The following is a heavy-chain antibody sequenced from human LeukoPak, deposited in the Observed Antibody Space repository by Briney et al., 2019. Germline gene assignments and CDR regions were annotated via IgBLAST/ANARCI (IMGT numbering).Heavy chain of an antibody. CDR1: GFTFSSYG. Sequence: GGSLRLSCAASGFTFSSYGMHWVRQAPGKGLEWVAFIRYDGSNKYYADSVKGRFTISRDNSKNTLYLQMNSLRAEDTAVYYCARDVLRFLEWLSDAFDIWGQGTMVTVSS. CDR2: IRYDGSNK. D-gene: IGHD3-3*01. J-gene: IGHJ3*02. V-gene: IGHV3-30*02. CDR3: ARDVLRFLEWLSDAFDI.